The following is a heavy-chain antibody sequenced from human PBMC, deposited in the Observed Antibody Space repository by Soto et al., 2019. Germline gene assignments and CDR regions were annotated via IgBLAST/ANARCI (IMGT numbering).Heavy chain of an antibody. CDR2: ISYNGRNK. CDR3: ARQAKIGDRSQFYFDS. Sequence: QVQLVESGGDVVQPGRSLRLSCAASGFTFSFYAVHWVRQAPGKGLEWVAVISYNGRNKHYVDSVKGRFTISRDNSQDTLYLQMDSLGPDDTAVYYCARQAKIGDRSQFYFDSWGQGTLVTVSS. V-gene: IGHV3-30*04. J-gene: IGHJ4*02. D-gene: IGHD3-16*01. CDR1: GFTFSFYA.